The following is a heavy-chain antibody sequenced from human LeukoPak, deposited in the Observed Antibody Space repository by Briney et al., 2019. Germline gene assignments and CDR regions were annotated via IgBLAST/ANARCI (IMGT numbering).Heavy chain of an antibody. J-gene: IGHJ3*02. D-gene: IGHD4-17*01. CDR1: GFTFRSYS. Sequence: PGGSLRLSCAASGFTFRSYSMNWVRQAPGKGLEWVSYISSSSSAIYYADSVKGRFTISRDNAKNSLYLQMNSLRDEDTAVYYCARDIGYGDFDAFDIWGQGTMVTVSS. V-gene: IGHV3-48*02. CDR2: ISSSSSAI. CDR3: ARDIGYGDFDAFDI.